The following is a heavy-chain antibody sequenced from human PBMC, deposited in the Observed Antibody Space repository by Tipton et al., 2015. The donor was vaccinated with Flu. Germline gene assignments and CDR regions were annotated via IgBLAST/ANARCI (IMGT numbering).Heavy chain of an antibody. D-gene: IGHD3-3*01. V-gene: IGHV4-34*01. CDR1: GGSFSGYY. J-gene: IGHJ2*01. CDR2: INHSGST. CDR3: ARGGHSVITIFFGRDWYFDL. Sequence: LRLSCAVYGGSFSGYYWSWIRQPPGKGLEWIGEINHSGSTNYNPSLKSRVTISVDTSKNQFSLKLSSVTAADTAVYYCARGGHSVITIFFGRDWYFDLWGRGTLVTVSS.